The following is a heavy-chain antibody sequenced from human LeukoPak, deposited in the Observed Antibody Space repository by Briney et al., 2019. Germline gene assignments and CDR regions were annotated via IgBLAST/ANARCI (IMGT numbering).Heavy chain of an antibody. CDR2: INPNSGGT. V-gene: IGHV1-2*02. D-gene: IGHD4-17*01. J-gene: IGHJ3*02. CDR3: ARSSGDYDFAFDI. CDR1: GYTFTGYY. Sequence: ASVKVSCKASGYTFTGYYMHWVRQVPGQGLEWMGWINPNSGGTNYAQKFQGRVTMTRDTSISTAYMELSRLRSDDTAVYYCARSSGDYDFAFDIWGQGTMVTVSS.